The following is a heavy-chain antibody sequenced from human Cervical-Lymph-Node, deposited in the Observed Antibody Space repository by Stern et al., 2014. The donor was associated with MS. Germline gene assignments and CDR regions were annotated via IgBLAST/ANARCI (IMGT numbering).Heavy chain of an antibody. CDR3: ARTSSDSFEAFDF. J-gene: IGHJ3*01. CDR1: GFTFRSYS. CDR2: IGYYSTYI. V-gene: IGHV3-21*06. D-gene: IGHD2-21*02. Sequence: EVQLVESGGGLVKPGGSLRLSCAASGFTFRSYSMNWVRQAPGKGLEWVSFIGYYSTYIFYADSVKGRFTISRDNANNLLYLQMKSLRAEDTAVYYCARTSSDSFEAFDFWGQGTTVTVSS.